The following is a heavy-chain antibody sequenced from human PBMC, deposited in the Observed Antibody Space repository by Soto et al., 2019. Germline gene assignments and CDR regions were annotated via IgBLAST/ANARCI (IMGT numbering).Heavy chain of an antibody. CDR3: AKYRLTYYYGSGSSPFDY. D-gene: IGHD3-10*01. J-gene: IGHJ4*02. CDR1: GFTFSSYG. CDR2: ISYDGSNK. V-gene: IGHV3-30*18. Sequence: QVQLVESGGGVVQPGRSLRLSCAASGFTFSSYGMHWVRQAPGKELEWVAVISYDGSNKYYADSVKGRFTISRDNSKNTLDLQMNSLRAEDTAVYYCAKYRLTYYYGSGSSPFDYWGQGTLVTVSS.